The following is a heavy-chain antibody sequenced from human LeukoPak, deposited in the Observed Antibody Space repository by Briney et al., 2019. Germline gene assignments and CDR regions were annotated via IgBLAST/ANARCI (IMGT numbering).Heavy chain of an antibody. Sequence: HPGGSLRLSCAASGFSVNSYAMSWVRQAPGKGLEWVSDINGSGSTMNYADSVWGRFTISRDDAQNSVHLQMNSLRDEDTAVYYCVRGRLLRSTKYFDYWGQEALVTVSS. CDR3: VRGRLLRSTKYFDY. D-gene: IGHD2-15*01. CDR1: GFSVNSYA. J-gene: IGHJ4*02. V-gene: IGHV3-48*03. CDR2: INGSGSTM.